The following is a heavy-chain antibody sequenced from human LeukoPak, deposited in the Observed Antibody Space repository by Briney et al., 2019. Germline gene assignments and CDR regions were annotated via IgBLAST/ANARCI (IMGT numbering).Heavy chain of an antibody. J-gene: IGHJ3*02. CDR3: ARDMRDIVVVSAAMGDAFDI. Sequence: KPSETLPLTCTVSGGSISSSGYYWGWIRQPPGKGLEWIGTFYYSGSTYYNPSLKSRVTISVDTSKNQFSLKLSSVTAADTAVYYCARDMRDIVVVSAAMGDAFDIWGQGTMVTVSS. D-gene: IGHD2-2*01. V-gene: IGHV4-39*07. CDR2: FYYSGST. CDR1: GGSISSSGYY.